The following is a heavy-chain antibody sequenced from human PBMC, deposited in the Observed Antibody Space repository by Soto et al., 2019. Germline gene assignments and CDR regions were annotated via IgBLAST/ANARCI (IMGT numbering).Heavy chain of an antibody. CDR2: ISYDGSNK. Sequence: GGSLRLSCAASGFTFSSYAMHWVRQAPGKGLEWVAVISYDGSNKYYADSVKGRFIISRDNSKNTLYLQMNSLRAEDTAVYYCATEYSSSSEDYFDYWGQGTLVTVSS. V-gene: IGHV3-30-3*01. CDR3: ATEYSSSSEDYFDY. J-gene: IGHJ4*02. D-gene: IGHD6-6*01. CDR1: GFTFSSYA.